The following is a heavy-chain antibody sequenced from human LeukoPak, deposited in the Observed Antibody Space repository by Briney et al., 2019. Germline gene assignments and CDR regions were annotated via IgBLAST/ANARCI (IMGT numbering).Heavy chain of an antibody. J-gene: IGHJ4*02. CDR3: AKSGFRYYSDY. V-gene: IGHV3-30*02. CDR1: RFAFSSYG. Sequence: GGSLRLFGAASRFAFSSYGMHWVRQAPGKGLEWVSFKQYDGSNEYYADSVKGRFTISRDNSKNTLYLQMNSLRAGDTDVYYCAKSGFRYYSDYWGQGTLVTVSS. D-gene: IGHD2-21*01. CDR2: KQYDGSNE.